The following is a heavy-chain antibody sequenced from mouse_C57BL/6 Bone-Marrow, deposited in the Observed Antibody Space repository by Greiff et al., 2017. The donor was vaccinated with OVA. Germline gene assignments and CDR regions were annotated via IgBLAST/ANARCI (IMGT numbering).Heavy chain of an antibody. J-gene: IGHJ4*01. CDR3: ARLDAMDY. V-gene: IGHV5-12*01. Sequence: DVMLVESGGGLVQPGGSLKLSCAASGFTFSDFCMYWVSQTPEKGLEWVAYISNGGGSTYYTDTVKGRFTISRDKATNTLYLQMSRLMSEDTAVYYCARLDAMDYWGQGTSVTVSS. CDR1: GFTFSDFC. CDR2: ISNGGGST.